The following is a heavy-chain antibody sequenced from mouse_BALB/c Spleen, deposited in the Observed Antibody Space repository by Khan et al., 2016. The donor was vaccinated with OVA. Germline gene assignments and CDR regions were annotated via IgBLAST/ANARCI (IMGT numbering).Heavy chain of an antibody. CDR1: GFSLTTYG. CDR2: IWSGGTT. V-gene: IGHV2-2*01. CDR3: ARNSYMYDFTY. Sequence: QVQLKESGPGLVQPSQSLSITCTVSGFSLTTYGVHWVRQSPGKGLEWLGVIWSGGTTDYNAPFISRLNITKDNSKSQVFFKMNSLRTDDTAMSYCARNSYMYDFTYWGQGTLVTVSA. D-gene: IGHD2-14*01. J-gene: IGHJ3*01.